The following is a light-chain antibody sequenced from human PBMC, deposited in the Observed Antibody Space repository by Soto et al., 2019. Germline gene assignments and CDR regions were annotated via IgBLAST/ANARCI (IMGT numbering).Light chain of an antibody. Sequence: QSALTQPASVSGSPGQSITISCTGTSSDVGGYNYVSWYQQHPGKAPKLMIYDVSNRPSGVSNRFSGSKSGNTASLTISGLQAEDEADYYCSPYTSSSTLPYVFGTGTKLTVL. CDR2: DVS. V-gene: IGLV2-14*01. CDR3: SPYTSSSTLPYV. CDR1: SSDVGGYNY. J-gene: IGLJ1*01.